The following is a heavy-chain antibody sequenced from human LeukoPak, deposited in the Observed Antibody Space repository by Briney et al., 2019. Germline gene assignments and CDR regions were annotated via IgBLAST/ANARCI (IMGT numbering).Heavy chain of an antibody. Sequence: GGSLRLSCAVSGFTYSSYAMSWVRQAPGKGLEGVSTISGSGDTYYVDSVKGRFTISRDNSKNTLYLQMSSLRAEDTAVYYCAKEGGYNYGYLDYWGQGSLVTVSS. V-gene: IGHV3-23*01. CDR3: AKEGGYNYGYLDY. CDR1: GFTYSSYA. D-gene: IGHD5-18*01. CDR2: ISGSGDT. J-gene: IGHJ4*02.